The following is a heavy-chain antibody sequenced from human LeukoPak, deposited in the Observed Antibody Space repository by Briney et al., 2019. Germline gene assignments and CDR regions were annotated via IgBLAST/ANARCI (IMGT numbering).Heavy chain of an antibody. Sequence: SETLSLTCTVSGGSVSSYYWSWIRLPPGKGLEWIGYIYYSGSTNYNPSLKSRVTISVDTSKNQFSLKLSSVTAADTAVYYCARDGSDYYFDYWGQGTLVTVSS. D-gene: IGHD1-26*01. V-gene: IGHV4-59*02. CDR2: IYYSGST. J-gene: IGHJ4*02. CDR1: GGSVSSYY. CDR3: ARDGSDYYFDY.